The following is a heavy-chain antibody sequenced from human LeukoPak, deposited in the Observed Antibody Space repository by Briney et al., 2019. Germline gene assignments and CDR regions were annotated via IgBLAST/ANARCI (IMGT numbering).Heavy chain of an antibody. Sequence: PGGSLTLSCAASGFTFSSYAMSWVRQAPGKGLEWVSAISASGGTTYYADSVKGRFTISRDNSKNTLYLQMSSLRAEDTAVYYCAKEPREYCSSTSCPNWIDPWGQGTLVTVSS. CDR2: ISASGGTT. CDR3: AKEPREYCSSTSCPNWIDP. J-gene: IGHJ5*02. CDR1: GFTFSSYA. D-gene: IGHD2-2*01. V-gene: IGHV3-23*01.